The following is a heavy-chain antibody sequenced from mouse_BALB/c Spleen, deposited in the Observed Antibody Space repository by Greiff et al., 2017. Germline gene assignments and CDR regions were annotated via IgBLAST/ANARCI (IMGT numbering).Heavy chain of an antibody. J-gene: IGHJ3*01. Sequence: EVQLVESGGGLVQPGGSLKLSCAASGFTFSSYGMSWVRQTPDKRLELVATINSNGGSTYYPDSVKGRFTISRDNAKNTLYLQMSSLKSEDTAVYYCARKVRRAWFAYWGQGTLVTVSA. CDR3: ARKVRRAWFAY. D-gene: IGHD2-14*01. CDR1: GFTFSSYG. V-gene: IGHV5-6-3*01. CDR2: INSNGGST.